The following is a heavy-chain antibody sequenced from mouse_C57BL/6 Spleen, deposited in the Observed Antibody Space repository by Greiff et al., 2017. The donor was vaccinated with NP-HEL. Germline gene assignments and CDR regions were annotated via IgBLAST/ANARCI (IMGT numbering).Heavy chain of an antibody. CDR1: GYTFTDYY. D-gene: IGHD1-1*01. V-gene: IGHV1-26*01. Sequence: VQLQQSGPELVKPGASVKISCKASGYTFTDYYMNWVKQSHGKSLEWIGDINPNNGGTSYNQKFKGKATLTVDKSSSTAYMELRSLTSEDSAVYYCARRVVADFDDWGQGTTLTVSA. CDR3: ARRVVADFDD. CDR2: INPNNGGT. J-gene: IGHJ2*01.